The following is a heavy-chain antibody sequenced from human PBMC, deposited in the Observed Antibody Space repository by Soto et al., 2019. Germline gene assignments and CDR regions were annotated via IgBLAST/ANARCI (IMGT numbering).Heavy chain of an antibody. CDR3: ARGTQTTVTRRLFDC. CDR2: INSDGTTI. Sequence: VQLVESGGGLVQTGGSLRLSCAASGFTFSSRWMHWVRQAPGKGLVWVSRINSDGTTITYADSVKGRFTISRDNAKNTLYLQMNSLRAEDTAVYYCARGTQTTVTRRLFDCWGQGTLVTVSS. D-gene: IGHD4-17*01. V-gene: IGHV3-74*01. J-gene: IGHJ4*02. CDR1: GFTFSSRW.